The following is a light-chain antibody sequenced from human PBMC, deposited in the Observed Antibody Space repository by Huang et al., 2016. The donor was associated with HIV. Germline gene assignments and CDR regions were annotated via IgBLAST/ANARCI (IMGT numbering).Light chain of an antibody. CDR1: QGISNS. V-gene: IGKV1-NL1*01. Sequence: DIQMTQSPSSLSASVGDRVTITCRASQGISNSLAWYQQKPGRAPWLLLYAASRLASGVPSRFSGSGSGTDYTLTISSLKPEDFATYYCQQYSTTPNFGGGTKVEIQ. J-gene: IGKJ4*01. CDR2: AAS. CDR3: QQYSTTPN.